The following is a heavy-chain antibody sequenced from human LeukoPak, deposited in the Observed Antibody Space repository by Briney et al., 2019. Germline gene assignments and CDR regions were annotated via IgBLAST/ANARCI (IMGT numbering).Heavy chain of an antibody. CDR1: GFTVSSSY. J-gene: IGHJ4*02. V-gene: IGHV3-66*01. Sequence: GGSLRLSCAAYGFTVSSSYMSWVRQAPGKGLEWVSIISSSGTTYYADSVKGRFTISRDNSKNTVYLQVSSLRVGDTAIYSCPSVRAVADTYYFDYWGQGTMVTVSS. D-gene: IGHD6-13*01. CDR2: ISSSGTT. CDR3: PSVRAVADTYYFDY.